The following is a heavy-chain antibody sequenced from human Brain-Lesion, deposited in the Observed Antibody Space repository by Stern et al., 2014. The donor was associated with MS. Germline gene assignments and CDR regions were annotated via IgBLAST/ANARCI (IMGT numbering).Heavy chain of an antibody. Sequence: QDQLVESGAEVKKPGASVKVSCKASGYTFTGYYMHWVRQAPGQGLELMGWINPKSGGTNYAQKFQGWVTMTRDTSINTAYMELSRLRSDDTAVYYCATYYYDSTGYNDFWGQGTLVTVSS. CDR3: ATYYYDSTGYNDF. V-gene: IGHV1-2*04. D-gene: IGHD3-22*01. J-gene: IGHJ4*02. CDR2: INPKSGGT. CDR1: GYTFTGYY.